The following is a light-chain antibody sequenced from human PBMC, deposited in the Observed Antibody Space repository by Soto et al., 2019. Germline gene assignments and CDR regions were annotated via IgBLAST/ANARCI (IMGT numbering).Light chain of an antibody. CDR1: QGISSY. CDR2: AAS. J-gene: IGKJ4*01. Sequence: DIQLTQSPSFLSASVGDRVTITCRASQGISSYLAWYQQKPGKAPKLLIYAASTLRSGVPSRFSGSGSGTEFTHTISSLQPEDFATYYCQQLNSYPRLTFGGGTKVEMK. CDR3: QQLNSYPRLT. V-gene: IGKV1-9*01.